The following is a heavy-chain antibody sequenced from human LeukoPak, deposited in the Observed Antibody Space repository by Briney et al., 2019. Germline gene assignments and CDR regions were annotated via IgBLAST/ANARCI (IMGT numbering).Heavy chain of an antibody. D-gene: IGHD3-10*01. CDR3: VKDGSGSYYTYYFDY. CDR2: ITSNRGST. J-gene: IGHJ4*02. Sequence: PGGSLRLSCSSSGFTFSRYSMHWVPQAPAKGLEYFSAITSNRGSTYYAESVKDRFTISRDNSKNTLYLQMSSLRAEDTAVYYCVKDGSGSYYTYYFDYWGQGTLVTVSS. V-gene: IGHV3-64D*06. CDR1: GFTFSRYS.